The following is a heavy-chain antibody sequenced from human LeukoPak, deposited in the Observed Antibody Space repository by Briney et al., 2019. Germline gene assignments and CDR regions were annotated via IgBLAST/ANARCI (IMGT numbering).Heavy chain of an antibody. Sequence: SETLSLTWAVYGGSFSVDYWSWIRQPPGKGLEWVGEINHSVSTNYNPSLKSRVTISVDTSKNQFFLKLSSVTAADTAVYYCARTRGSRYYFDYWGQGTLVTVSS. CDR3: ARTRGSRYYFDY. D-gene: IGHD6-13*01. CDR2: INHSVST. V-gene: IGHV4-34*01. CDR1: GGSFSVDY. J-gene: IGHJ4*02.